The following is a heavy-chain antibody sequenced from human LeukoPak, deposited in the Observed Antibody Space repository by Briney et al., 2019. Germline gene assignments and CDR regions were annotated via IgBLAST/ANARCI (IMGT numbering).Heavy chain of an antibody. CDR3: TRELGYSSGWRKNWFDP. V-gene: IGHV3-74*03. D-gene: IGHD6-19*01. Sequence: PGGSLRLSCAASGFTFSSYWMDWVRQTPGKGLVWVSRINSDGSSTTSEDSVRGGLSISRDNAKKILYLQMNSLRAEETAVYYCTRELGYSSGWRKNWFDPWGQGTLVTVSS. CDR1: GFTFSSYW. CDR2: INSDGSST. J-gene: IGHJ5*02.